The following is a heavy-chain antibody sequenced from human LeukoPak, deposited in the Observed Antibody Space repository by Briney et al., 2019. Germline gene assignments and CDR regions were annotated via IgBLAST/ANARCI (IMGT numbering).Heavy chain of an antibody. CDR2: ISSSGSTI. Sequence: GSLRLSCAASGFTFSDYYMSWIRQAPGKGLEWVSYISSSGSTIYYADSVKGRFTISRDNAKNSLYLQMNSLRAEDTAVYYCARDKAEYCGGDCYPYYYYYMDVRGKGTTVTVSS. CDR3: ARDKAEYCGGDCYPYYYYYMDV. V-gene: IGHV3-11*04. CDR1: GFTFSDYY. D-gene: IGHD2-21*02. J-gene: IGHJ6*03.